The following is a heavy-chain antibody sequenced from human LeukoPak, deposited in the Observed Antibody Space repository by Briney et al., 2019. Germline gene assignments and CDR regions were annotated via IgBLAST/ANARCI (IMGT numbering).Heavy chain of an antibody. J-gene: IGHJ4*02. V-gene: IGHV3-15*01. CDR2: IKSKTDGGTT. CDR1: EFPFSKAW. CDR3: TSVGFGPYYFDN. Sequence: PGGSLRLSCAVPEFPFSKAWMSWVRLAPGKGLEWVGRIKSKTDGGTTDYAAPVKGRFTISRDDSKNTLYLQMNSLKTEDTAVYYCTSVGFGPYYFDNWGQGTLVAVSS. D-gene: IGHD3-10*01.